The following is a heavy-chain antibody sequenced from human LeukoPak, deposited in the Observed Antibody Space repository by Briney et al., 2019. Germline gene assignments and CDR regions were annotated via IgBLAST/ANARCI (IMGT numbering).Heavy chain of an antibody. J-gene: IGHJ3*02. V-gene: IGHV3-9*03. CDR2: ITWNSDTL. CDR3: TRRFSAWAFDI. D-gene: IGHD3-16*01. Sequence: PGRSLRLSCAASGFTFDDYAMHWVRQAPGKGLEWVSGITWNSDTLIYADSVKGRFTISRDNAKNSLYLQMNSLRPEDMAFYYCTRRFSAWAFDIWGQGTMVTVSS. CDR1: GFTFDDYA.